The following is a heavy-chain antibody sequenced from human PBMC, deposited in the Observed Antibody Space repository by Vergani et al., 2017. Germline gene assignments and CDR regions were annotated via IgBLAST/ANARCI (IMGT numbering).Heavy chain of an antibody. J-gene: IGHJ4*02. CDR1: GFIFSSYS. V-gene: IGHV3-21*04. Sequence: EVQLVESGGGLVKPGGSLRLSCAASGFIFSSYSMNWVRQGPGKGREWVSSISSSSSYIYYADSVKCRFTISRDNSKNSLYLQMNSLRTEYTALYYCAKDIDQQLVGDFDYWGQGTLVTVSS. D-gene: IGHD6-13*01. CDR3: AKDIDQQLVGDFDY. CDR2: ISSSSSYI.